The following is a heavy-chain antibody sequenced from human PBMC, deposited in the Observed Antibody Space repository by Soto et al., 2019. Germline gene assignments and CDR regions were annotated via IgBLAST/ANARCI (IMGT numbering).Heavy chain of an antibody. D-gene: IGHD3-10*01. V-gene: IGHV4-34*01. CDR2: INHSGST. CDR1: GGAFRGYY. Sequence: SETLSLTCAVYGGAFRGYYWSWIRQPPGKGLEWIGEINHSGSTNYNPSLKSRVTISVDTSKNQFSLKLSSVTEADTAVYYCERNSKYYGSGSYYSSWCQGILVNVS. CDR3: ERNSKYYGSGSYYSS. J-gene: IGHJ1*01.